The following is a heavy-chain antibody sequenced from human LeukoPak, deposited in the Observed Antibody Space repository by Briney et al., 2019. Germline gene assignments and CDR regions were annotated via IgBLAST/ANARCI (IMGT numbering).Heavy chain of an antibody. J-gene: IGHJ4*02. CDR1: GGTFSSYA. Sequence: SVKVSCKASGGTFSSYAISWVRQAPGQGLEWMGRIIPILGIANYAQKFQGRVTITADKSTSTAYMELSSLRSEDTAVYYCAREHSSSWDQFDYWGQGTLVTVSS. D-gene: IGHD6-13*01. CDR2: IIPILGIA. V-gene: IGHV1-69*04. CDR3: AREHSSSWDQFDY.